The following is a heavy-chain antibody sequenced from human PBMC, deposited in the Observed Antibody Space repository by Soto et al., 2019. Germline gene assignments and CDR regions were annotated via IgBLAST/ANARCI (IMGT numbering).Heavy chain of an antibody. D-gene: IGHD3-9*01. CDR3: AGGRLYYDILTGYYNVGDFDY. V-gene: IGHV4-34*01. CDR1: GGSFSGYY. J-gene: IGHJ4*02. CDR2: INHSGST. Sequence: SETLSLTCAVYGGSFSGYYWSWIRQPPGKGLEWIGEINHSGSTNYNPSLKSRVTISVDTSKNQFSLKLSSVTAADTAVYYCAGGRLYYDILTGYYNVGDFDYWGQGTLVTVSS.